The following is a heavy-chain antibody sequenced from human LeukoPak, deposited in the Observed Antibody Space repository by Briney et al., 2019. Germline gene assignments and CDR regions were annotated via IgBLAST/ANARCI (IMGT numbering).Heavy chain of an antibody. CDR3: AREGEQLGPWDY. CDR1: GGTFSSYA. J-gene: IGHJ4*02. D-gene: IGHD6-6*01. CDR2: IIPNLGIA. V-gene: IGHV1-69*04. Sequence: SVKVSCKASGGTFSSYAISWVRQAPGQGLEWMGRIIPNLGIANYAQKFQGRVTITADKSTSTAYMELSSLRSEDTAVYYCAREGEQLGPWDYWGQGTLVTVSS.